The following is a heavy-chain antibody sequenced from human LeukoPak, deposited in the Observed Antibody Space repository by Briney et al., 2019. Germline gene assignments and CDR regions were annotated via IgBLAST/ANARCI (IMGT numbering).Heavy chain of an antibody. V-gene: IGHV3-23*01. D-gene: IGHD4-17*01. CDR2: ISGSGGST. CDR1: GFTFSSYA. CDR3: ARIFYGDYTRDDAFDI. J-gene: IGHJ3*02. Sequence: PGGSLRLSCAASGFTFSSYAMSWVRQAPGKGLEWVSAISGSGGSTYYADSVKGRFTISRDNSKNTLYLQMNSLRAEDTAVYYCARIFYGDYTRDDAFDIWGQGTMVTVSS.